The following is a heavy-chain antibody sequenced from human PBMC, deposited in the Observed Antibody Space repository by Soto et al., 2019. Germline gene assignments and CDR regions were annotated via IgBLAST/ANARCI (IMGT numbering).Heavy chain of an antibody. CDR3: VRDRSWRFAS. CDR1: GFTFTDHF. CDR2: VIHELRGYST. J-gene: IGHJ5*02. V-gene: IGHV3-72*01. Sequence: EVQLVESGGNLVQPGGSLRLSCVASGFTFTDHFMDWVRQAPGKGLEWVGRVIHELRGYSTDYATSAKGRFIISRDDSPNSIYLQMNSLRAEDTAVYYCVRDRSWRFASWGLGTLVTVSS. D-gene: IGHD3-10*01.